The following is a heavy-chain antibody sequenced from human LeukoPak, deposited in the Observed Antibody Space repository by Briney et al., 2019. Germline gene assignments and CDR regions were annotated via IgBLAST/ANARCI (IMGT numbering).Heavy chain of an antibody. V-gene: IGHV1-2*02. CDR1: GYTFTGYY. Sequence: ASVKVSCKASGYTFTGYYIHWVRQAPGQGLEWMGWINPNSGGTNNAQKFQGRVTMTRDTSISTAYMELSRLRSDDTAVYYCATRRNYYDSSGYFQNWFDPWGQGTLVTVSS. CDR2: INPNSGGT. CDR3: ATRRNYYDSSGYFQNWFDP. D-gene: IGHD3-22*01. J-gene: IGHJ5*02.